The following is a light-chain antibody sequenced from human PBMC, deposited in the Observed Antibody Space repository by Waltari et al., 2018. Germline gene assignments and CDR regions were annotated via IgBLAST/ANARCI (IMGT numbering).Light chain of an antibody. V-gene: IGKV3-11*01. CDR1: QSVSS. CDR3: QQSTYWPLT. Sequence: EIMLTQSPATLSLSPGARAHLPCRASQSVSSLAWDQQKPGPAPRLLIYDASNRATGIPARFSGSGSGTDFTLTISSLEPEDFAVYYCQQSTYWPLTFGGGTKVEIK. CDR2: DAS. J-gene: IGKJ4*01.